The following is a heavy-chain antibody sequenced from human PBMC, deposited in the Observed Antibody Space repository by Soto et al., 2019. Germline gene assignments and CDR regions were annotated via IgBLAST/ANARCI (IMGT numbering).Heavy chain of an antibody. CDR1: GFSLSTSGVG. J-gene: IGHJ4*02. V-gene: IGHV2-5*02. Sequence: QITLKESGPTLVKPTQTLTLTCTFSGFSLSTSGVGVGWIRQPPGKALEWLALIYWDDDKRYSPSLKSRLTITKXPSNNQXXLTMTNMDPVDTATYYCAHRPSYCSGGSCYSGFDYWGQGTLVTVSS. D-gene: IGHD2-15*01. CDR3: AHRPSYCSGGSCYSGFDY. CDR2: IYWDDDK.